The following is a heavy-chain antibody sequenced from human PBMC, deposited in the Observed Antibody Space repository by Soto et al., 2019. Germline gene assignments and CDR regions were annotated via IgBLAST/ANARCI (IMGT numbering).Heavy chain of an antibody. CDR2: VSASGSIT. V-gene: IGHV3-23*01. CDR1: GLTFSSYD. CDR3: AKGDCSGGRCYRGFDY. Sequence: VGSLRLSCAASGLTFSSYDMSWVRQAPGKGLEWVSGVSASGSITSYADSAKGRFTISRDNAKNTVFLQMSSLRAEDTAVYFCAKGDCSGGRCYRGFDYWGQGTLVTVSS. D-gene: IGHD2-15*01. J-gene: IGHJ4*02.